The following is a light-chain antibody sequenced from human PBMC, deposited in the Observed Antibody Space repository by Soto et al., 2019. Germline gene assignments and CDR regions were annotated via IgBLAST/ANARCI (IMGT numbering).Light chain of an antibody. Sequence: EIVLTQSPRILSLSPGERPSLSCGPSQSISSSFLAWYQQKPGQAPRLLIYGASSRATGIPDRYSASGSGTDFTLTISRLEPEDFAVFFCQQYGTSEIIFGQGTLLEV. CDR3: QQYGTSEII. J-gene: IGKJ5*01. CDR2: GAS. CDR1: QSISSSF. V-gene: IGKV3-20*01.